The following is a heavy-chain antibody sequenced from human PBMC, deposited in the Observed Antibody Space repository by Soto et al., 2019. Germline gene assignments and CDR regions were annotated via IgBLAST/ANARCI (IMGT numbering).Heavy chain of an antibody. D-gene: IGHD3-9*01. CDR3: ARAYYDILTGFYYYYMDV. J-gene: IGHJ6*03. Sequence: QVQLVQSGAEVKKPGSSVKVSCKASGGTFSSYTISWVRQAPGQGREWMGRIIPILGIANYAQKFQGRVKITADKSTSTDYMELSSLRSEDTAVYYCARAYYDILTGFYYYYMDVWGKGTTVTVSS. CDR2: IIPILGIA. CDR1: GGTFSSYT. V-gene: IGHV1-69*02.